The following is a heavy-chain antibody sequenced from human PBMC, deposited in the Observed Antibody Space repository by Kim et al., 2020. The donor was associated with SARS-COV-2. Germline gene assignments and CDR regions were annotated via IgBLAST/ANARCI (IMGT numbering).Heavy chain of an antibody. CDR3: GRRYRNSGVVDY. CDR2: IKQDGSET. Sequence: GGSLRLSCEASGFTLLNYYMTWVRQTPEKGLEWVASIKQDGSETYYMDSVRGRFTISRDSASNSLYLQMNSLRADDTAAYYCGRRYRNSGVVDYWGQGTLVTVSS. V-gene: IGHV3-7*01. D-gene: IGHD1-26*01. CDR1: GFTLLNYY. J-gene: IGHJ4*02.